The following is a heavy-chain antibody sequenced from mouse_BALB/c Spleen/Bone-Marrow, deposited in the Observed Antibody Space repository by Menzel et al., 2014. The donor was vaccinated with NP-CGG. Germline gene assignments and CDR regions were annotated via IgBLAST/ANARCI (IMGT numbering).Heavy chain of an antibody. CDR3: TRDDSPYWYFDV. J-gene: IGHJ1*01. CDR1: GYSFTAYN. Sequence: HLVESGPELEKPGASVKISCKASGYSFTAYNMSWVKQSNGKSLEWIGSIDPYYGGTSHNQKFKGKATLTVGKSSSTAYMQLKNLTSEDSAVYYCTRDDSPYWYFDVWGAGTTVTVSS. CDR2: IDPYYGGT. D-gene: IGHD2-4*01. V-gene: IGHV1-39*01.